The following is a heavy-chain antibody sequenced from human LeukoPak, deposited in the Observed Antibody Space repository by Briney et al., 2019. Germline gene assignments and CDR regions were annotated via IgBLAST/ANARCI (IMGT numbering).Heavy chain of an antibody. Sequence: AGGSLRLPCAASGFTFSSYSMNWVRQAPGKGLEWVSSISSSSSYIYYADSVKGRFTISRDNAKNSLYLQMNSLRAEDTAVYYCARESAMVRGVIDYWGQGTLVTVSS. CDR2: ISSSSSYI. CDR3: ARESAMVRGVIDY. J-gene: IGHJ4*02. CDR1: GFTFSSYS. D-gene: IGHD3-10*01. V-gene: IGHV3-21*01.